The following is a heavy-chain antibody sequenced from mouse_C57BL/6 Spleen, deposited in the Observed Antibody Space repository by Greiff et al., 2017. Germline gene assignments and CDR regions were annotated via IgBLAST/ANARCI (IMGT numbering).Heavy chain of an antibody. CDR3: ATLITTVDYFDY. CDR1: GFTFSSYG. D-gene: IGHD1-1*01. CDR2: NSSGGSYT. Sequence: EVHLVESGGDLVKPGGSLKLSCAASGFTFSSYGMPWVRQTPDKRLEWVATNSSGGSYTYYPDSVKGRFTISRDNAKNTQYLHKRSLQSEDTAVYYCATLITTVDYFDYWGQGTPLTVSS. V-gene: IGHV5-6*01. J-gene: IGHJ2*01.